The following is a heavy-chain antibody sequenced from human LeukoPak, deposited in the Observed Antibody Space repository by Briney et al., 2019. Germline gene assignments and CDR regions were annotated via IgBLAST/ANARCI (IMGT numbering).Heavy chain of an antibody. CDR1: GYTLTNYA. Sequence: GASVKVSCKASGYTLTNYALNWVRQAPGQGLEWMGWINTNTGNPTYAQGFTGRVVFSLDTSVNTAYLQISSLKAEDTAIYYCARVQGYCSTTSCYPHYWGQGTLVTVSS. V-gene: IGHV7-4-1*02. D-gene: IGHD2-2*01. J-gene: IGHJ4*02. CDR2: INTNTGNP. CDR3: ARVQGYCSTTSCYPHY.